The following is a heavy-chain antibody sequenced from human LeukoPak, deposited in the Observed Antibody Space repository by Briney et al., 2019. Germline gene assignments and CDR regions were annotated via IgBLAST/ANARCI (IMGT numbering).Heavy chain of an antibody. Sequence: GGSLRLSCAASGLTFSSYSMDWVRQAPGKGLEWVSSISTSSSYIYYADSVKGRFTISRDNARNSLYLQMNSLRAEDTAVYYCARVSQCSGGSCYLSVYYYYYMDVWGKGTTVTVSS. V-gene: IGHV3-21*01. CDR2: ISTSSSYI. CDR1: GLTFSSYS. CDR3: ARVSQCSGGSCYLSVYYYYYMDV. J-gene: IGHJ6*03. D-gene: IGHD2-15*01.